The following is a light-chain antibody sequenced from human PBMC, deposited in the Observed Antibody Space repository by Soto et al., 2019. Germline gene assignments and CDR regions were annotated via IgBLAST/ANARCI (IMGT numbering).Light chain of an antibody. J-gene: IGLJ2*01. V-gene: IGLV1-44*01. CDR1: SSNIGSNT. CDR3: AAWDDSLNAYVV. Sequence: QSVLTQPPSASGTPGQRVTISCSGSSSNIGSNTVNWYQQLPGTAPKLLIYSNNQRPSGVPDRFSGSKSGTSASLAISGLPSEDEADYYCAAWDDSLNAYVVFGGGTKLTVL. CDR2: SNN.